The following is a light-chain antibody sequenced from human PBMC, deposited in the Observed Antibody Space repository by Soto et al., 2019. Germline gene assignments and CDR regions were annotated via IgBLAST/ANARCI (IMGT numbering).Light chain of an antibody. J-gene: IGKJ2*01. CDR3: QQYNSYSPYT. CDR1: QSIRSC. Sequence: DIQMTQSPSTLFASVGDRVTITCRASQSIRSCVAWYQQKPGKAPKLLIYKASSLESGVPSRFSGSGYGTEFTLTISSLQPDDFATYYCQQYNSYSPYTFGQGTNLEIQ. CDR2: KAS. V-gene: IGKV1-5*03.